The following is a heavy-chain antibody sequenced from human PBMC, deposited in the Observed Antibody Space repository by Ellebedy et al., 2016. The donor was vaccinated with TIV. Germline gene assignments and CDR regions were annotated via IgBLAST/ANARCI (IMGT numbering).Heavy chain of an antibody. CDR2: IYYSGST. V-gene: IGHV4-61*01. J-gene: IGHJ6*02. D-gene: IGHD5-24*01. CDR1: GGSVGSGSHF. Sequence: MPSETLSLTCVVSGGSVGSGSHFWSWIRQPPGKGLEWIGFIYYSGSTNYNPSLKSRVTMSLDTSRNQFSLHLRSVTAADTAVYYCAREFVELETVEDFYYAMDVWGQGTSVTVSS. CDR3: AREFVELETVEDFYYAMDV.